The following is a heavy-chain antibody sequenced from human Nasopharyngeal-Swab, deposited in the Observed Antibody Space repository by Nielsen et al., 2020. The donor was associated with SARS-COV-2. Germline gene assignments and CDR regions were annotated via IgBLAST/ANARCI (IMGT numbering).Heavy chain of an antibody. CDR2: MNPNSGNT. D-gene: IGHD6-19*01. CDR3: ARHFLAAGHLLGIAVAGTNWFDP. J-gene: IGHJ5*02. CDR1: GYTFTSYD. V-gene: IGHV1-8*01. Sequence: ASVKVSCKASGYTFTSYDINWVRQATGQGLEWMGWMNPNSGNTGYAQKFQGRVTMTRNTSISTAYMELSSLRSEDTAVYYCARHFLAAGHLLGIAVAGTNWFDPWGQGTLVTGSS.